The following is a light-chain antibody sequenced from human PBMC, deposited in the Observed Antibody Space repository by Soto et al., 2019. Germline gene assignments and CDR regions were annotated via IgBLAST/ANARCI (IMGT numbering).Light chain of an antibody. CDR2: EDS. CDR3: CSYAGSSTSWV. CDR1: SSDAGNYNF. V-gene: IGLV2-23*01. Sequence: QSALTQPASGSGSPGQSITISCTGTSSDAGNYNFVSWYQQHPGKAPKVIIYEDSTRPSGVSNRISGSKSGNTASLTISGLQAEDEADYYCCSYAGSSTSWVFGGGTQLTVL. J-gene: IGLJ3*02.